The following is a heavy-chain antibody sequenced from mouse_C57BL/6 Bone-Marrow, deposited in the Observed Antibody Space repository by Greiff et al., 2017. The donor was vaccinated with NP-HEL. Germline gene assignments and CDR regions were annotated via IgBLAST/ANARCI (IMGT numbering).Heavy chain of an antibody. CDR2: ISNGGGST. Sequence: DVHLVESGGGLVQPGGSLKLSCAASGFTFSDYYMYWVRQTPEKRLEWVAYISNGGGSTYYPDTVKGRFTISRDNAKNTLYLQMSRLKSEDTAMYYCASPTVVAMDYWGQGTSVTVSS. CDR3: ASPTVVAMDY. CDR1: GFTFSDYY. D-gene: IGHD1-1*01. J-gene: IGHJ4*01. V-gene: IGHV5-12*01.